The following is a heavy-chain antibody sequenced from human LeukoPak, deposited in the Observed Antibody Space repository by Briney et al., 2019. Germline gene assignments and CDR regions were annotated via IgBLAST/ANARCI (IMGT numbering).Heavy chain of an antibody. D-gene: IGHD2-2*01. J-gene: IGHJ6*02. CDR2: ISSNGGST. CDR3: ARGPWQDIVVVPAAMGGMDV. Sequence: GGSLRLSCAASGLTFSSYAMHWVRQAPGKGLDYVSAISSNGGSTYYANSVKGSFTINRDNSKNTLYLQMGSLRAEDMAVYYCARGPWQDIVVVPAAMGGMDVWGQGTTVTVSS. CDR1: GLTFSSYA. V-gene: IGHV3-64*01.